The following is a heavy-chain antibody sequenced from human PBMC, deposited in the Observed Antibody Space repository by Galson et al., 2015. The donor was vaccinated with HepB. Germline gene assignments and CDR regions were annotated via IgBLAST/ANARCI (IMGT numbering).Heavy chain of an antibody. J-gene: IGHJ4*02. CDR2: ISGSGSST. CDR3: AKDLSTSSWLKKFDY. D-gene: IGHD6-13*01. Sequence: SLRLSCAASGFTFSSYAMSWVRQAPGKGLEWVSAISGSGSSTYYADSVKGRFTISRDNSKNTLYLQMNSLRAEDTAVYYCAKDLSTSSWLKKFDYWGQGTLVTVSS. CDR1: GFTFSSYA. V-gene: IGHV3-23*01.